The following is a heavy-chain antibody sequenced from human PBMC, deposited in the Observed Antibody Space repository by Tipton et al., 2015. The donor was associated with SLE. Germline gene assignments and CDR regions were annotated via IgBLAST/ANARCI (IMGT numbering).Heavy chain of an antibody. CDR3: ARSFDYGDSY. CDR2: INAHSGGT. J-gene: IGHJ4*01. D-gene: IGHD4-17*01. V-gene: IGHV1-2*06. Sequence: QLVQSGPKVKKPGASVKVSCKASGYTFAAYHIYWVRQAPGQGLEWMGRINAHSGGTNYAQNFQGRVTLTRDTSISTAYMELVRLRSDDTAVYYCARSFDYGDSYWGQGTLVTVSS. CDR1: GYTFAAYH.